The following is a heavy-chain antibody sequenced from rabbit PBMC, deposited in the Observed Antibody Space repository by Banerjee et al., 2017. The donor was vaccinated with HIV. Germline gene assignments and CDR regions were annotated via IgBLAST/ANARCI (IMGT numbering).Heavy chain of an antibody. CDR2: INTSSGNT. CDR3: ARGVL. CDR1: GFSFTSNYY. Sequence: QSLEESGGGLVKPEGSLTLTCKASGFSFTSNYYMCWVRQAPGKGLEWIACINTSSGNTVYATWAKGRFTISRTSSTTVALQMTSRTAADTATYFCARGVLWGPGTLVTVS. J-gene: IGHJ4*01. V-gene: IGHV1S40*01.